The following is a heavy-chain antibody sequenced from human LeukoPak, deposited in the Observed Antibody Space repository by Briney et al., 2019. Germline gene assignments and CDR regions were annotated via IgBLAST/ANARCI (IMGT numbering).Heavy chain of an antibody. CDR2: IYTSGST. J-gene: IGHJ4*02. V-gene: IGHV4-61*02. Sequence: SQTLSLTCTVSGGSISSGSYYWSWIRQPAGKGLEWIGRIYTSGSTNYNPSLKSRVTISIDTSNNQFSLKLSSVTAADTAVYYCARVESCSNTNCYAENYFDYWGQGTLVTVSS. D-gene: IGHD2-2*01. CDR3: ARVESCSNTNCYAENYFDY. CDR1: GGSISSGSYY.